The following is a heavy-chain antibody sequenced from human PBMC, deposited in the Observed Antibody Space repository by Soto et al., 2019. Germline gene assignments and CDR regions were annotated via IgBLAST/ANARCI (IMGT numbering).Heavy chain of an antibody. Sequence: PGGSLRLSCAASGFRFDDYNMHWVRQAPGKGLEWVSLITWNGGNTYYADSVKGRFTISRDGTTQSVSLQVTGLKREDTGLYYCARETLSFGSALDVWGQGTTVTVSS. CDR3: ARETLSFGSALDV. CDR1: GFRFDDYN. J-gene: IGHJ6*02. V-gene: IGHV3-43*01. D-gene: IGHD3-3*01. CDR2: ITWNGGNT.